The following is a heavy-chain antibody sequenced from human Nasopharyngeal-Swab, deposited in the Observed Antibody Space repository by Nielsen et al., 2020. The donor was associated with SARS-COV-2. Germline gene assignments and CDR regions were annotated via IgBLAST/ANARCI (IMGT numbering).Heavy chain of an antibody. CDR1: GGTFISYA. CDR3: ARGYERDYVWGSYRLYYYMDV. V-gene: IGHV1-69*06. J-gene: IGHJ6*03. Sequence: SVEVSCKASGGTFISYAISWVRQAPGQGLEWMGGIIPIFGTANYAQKFQGRVTITADKSTSTAYMELSSLRSEDTAVYYCARGYERDYVWGSYRLYYYMDVWGKGTTVTVSS. D-gene: IGHD3-16*02. CDR2: IIPIFGTA.